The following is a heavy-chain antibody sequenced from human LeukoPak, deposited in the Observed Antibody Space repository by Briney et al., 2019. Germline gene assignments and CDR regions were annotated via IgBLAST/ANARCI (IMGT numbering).Heavy chain of an antibody. V-gene: IGHV4-34*01. J-gene: IGHJ5*02. Sequence: SETLSLTCAVYGGSFSGCYWSWIRQPPGKGLEWIGEINHSGSTNYNPSLKSRVTISVDTSKNQFSLKLSSVTAADTAVYYCARGKYSSSWFDPWGQGTLVTVSS. CDR3: ARGKYSSSWFDP. D-gene: IGHD6-13*01. CDR1: GGSFSGCY. CDR2: INHSGST.